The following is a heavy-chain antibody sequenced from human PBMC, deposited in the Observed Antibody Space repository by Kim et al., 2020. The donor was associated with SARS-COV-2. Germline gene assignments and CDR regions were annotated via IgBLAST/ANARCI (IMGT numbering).Heavy chain of an antibody. J-gene: IGHJ6*02. D-gene: IGHD3-22*01. CDR1: GCSFSSSSYY. CDR3: ARHWYYNDSSGYYSSYYYYYGMDV. CDR2: IYYSGSS. V-gene: IGHV4-39*01. Sequence: SETLSLTCTVSGCSFSSSSYYWGWLRPPPGQGLESIGSIYYSGSSYYNPSLKSCVTISVDTSKNQYSQMLSPVTDADTAVYYCARHWYYNDSSGYYSSYYYYYGMDVWGQGTTVTVSS.